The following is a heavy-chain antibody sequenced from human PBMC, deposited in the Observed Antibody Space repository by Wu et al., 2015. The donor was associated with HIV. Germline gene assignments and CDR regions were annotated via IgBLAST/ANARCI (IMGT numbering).Heavy chain of an antibody. Sequence: QVQLVQSGAEVKKPGASVKVSCKASGYTFSSYGISWVRQAPGQGLEWMGWISAYNGNTNYAQKLQGRVTMTTDTSTSTAYMELRSLRSDDTAVYYCARVWDSSGSLFASAEYFQHWGQGTLVTVSS. V-gene: IGHV1-18*01. J-gene: IGHJ1*01. CDR1: GYTFSSYG. CDR3: ARVWDSSGSLFASAEYFQH. CDR2: ISAYNGNT. D-gene: IGHD3-22*01.